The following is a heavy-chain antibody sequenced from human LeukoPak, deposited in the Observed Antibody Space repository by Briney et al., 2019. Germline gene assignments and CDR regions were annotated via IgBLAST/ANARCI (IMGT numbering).Heavy chain of an antibody. J-gene: IGHJ4*02. CDR2: ISGSGGST. CDR1: GSTFSSYA. Sequence: GGSLRLSCAASGSTFSSYAMSWVRQAPGKGLEWVSAISGSGGSTYYADSVKGRFTISRDNSKNTLYLQMNSLRAEDTAVYYCAKGFCSSTSCYTWFYFDYWGQGTLVTVSS. CDR3: AKGFCSSTSCYTWFYFDY. D-gene: IGHD2-2*02. V-gene: IGHV3-23*01.